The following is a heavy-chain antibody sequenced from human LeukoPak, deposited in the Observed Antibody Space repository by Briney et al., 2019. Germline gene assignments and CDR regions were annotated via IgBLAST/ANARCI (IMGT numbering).Heavy chain of an antibody. V-gene: IGHV3-30*03. J-gene: IGHJ5*02. Sequence: GGSLRLSCAASRFTFSSYGMHWVRQAPGKGLEWVAFISIEGSNKYYADSVKGRFTISRDNSENMLFLQMNSLRAEDTAVYYCATLNTAYDKAWFDPWGQGTLVIVSS. CDR3: ATLNTAYDKAWFDP. D-gene: IGHD5-12*01. CDR1: RFTFSSYG. CDR2: ISIEGSNK.